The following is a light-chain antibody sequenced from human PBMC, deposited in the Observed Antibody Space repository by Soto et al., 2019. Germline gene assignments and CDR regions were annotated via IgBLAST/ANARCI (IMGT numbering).Light chain of an antibody. CDR3: QQYNSYSFT. J-gene: IGKJ5*01. V-gene: IGKV3-15*01. Sequence: ETVITQAAASMSETPGEGVTLSCRASQTIKNLLAWYQQRPGQSPRLLFYYASTRATGVPARFSGSGSGTEFTLTISSLQPDDFATYYCQQYNSYSFTFGQVTLLEV. CDR2: YAS. CDR1: QTIKNL.